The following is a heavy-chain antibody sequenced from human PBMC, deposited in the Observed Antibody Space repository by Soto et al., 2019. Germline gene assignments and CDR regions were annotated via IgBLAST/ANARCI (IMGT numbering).Heavy chain of an antibody. CDR3: ARDRQVEMATIAGH. D-gene: IGHD5-12*01. Sequence: GGSLRLSCAASGFTFSSYAMHWVRQAPGKGLEWVAVISYDGSNKYYADSVKGRFTISRDNSKNTLYLQMNSLRAEDTAVYYCARDRQVEMATIAGHWGQGTLVTVSS. CDR2: ISYDGSNK. CDR1: GFTFSSYA. J-gene: IGHJ4*02. V-gene: IGHV3-30-3*01.